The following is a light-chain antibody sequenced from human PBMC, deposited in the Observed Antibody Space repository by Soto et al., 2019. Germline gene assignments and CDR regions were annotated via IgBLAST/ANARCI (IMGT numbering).Light chain of an antibody. Sequence: EIVLTQSPATLSLSPGERATLSCRASQSVSSYLAWYQQKPGQAPRLLIYDASNRATGIPARFSGSGSGTDFTLTISSLEPEDFAVYYSQQRSNWGLTFGGGTKVDIK. CDR3: QQRSNWGLT. J-gene: IGKJ4*01. V-gene: IGKV3-11*01. CDR1: QSVSSY. CDR2: DAS.